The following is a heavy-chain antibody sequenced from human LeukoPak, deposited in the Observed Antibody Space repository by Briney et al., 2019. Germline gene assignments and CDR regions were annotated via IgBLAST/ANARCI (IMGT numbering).Heavy chain of an antibody. CDR1: GYTFSGYY. V-gene: IGHV1-2*02. D-gene: IGHD1-26*01. Sequence: EASVKVSCKASGYTFSGYYLHWVRQAPGQGLDWMGWINPNSGGTHYTQRFQGRVTTTRDTSISTAYMELSSLRSDDTAVYYCARGGYSGTEKPNDYWGQGTLVTVSS. CDR3: ARGGYSGTEKPNDY. J-gene: IGHJ4*02. CDR2: INPNSGGT.